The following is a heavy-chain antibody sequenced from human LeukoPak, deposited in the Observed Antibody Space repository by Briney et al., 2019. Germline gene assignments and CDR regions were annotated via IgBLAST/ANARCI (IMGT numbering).Heavy chain of an antibody. V-gene: IGHV5-51*01. CDR2: IYPGDSDT. CDR3: ARAPDCSNTSCYYMDV. Sequence: GESLKISRKGSGYSFTSYWIGWVRQMPGKGLEWMGIIYPGDSDTRYSPSFQGQVTISADKSISTAYLQWSSLKASDTAMYYCARAPDCSNTSCYYMDVWGKGTTVTVSS. D-gene: IGHD2-2*01. CDR1: GYSFTSYW. J-gene: IGHJ6*03.